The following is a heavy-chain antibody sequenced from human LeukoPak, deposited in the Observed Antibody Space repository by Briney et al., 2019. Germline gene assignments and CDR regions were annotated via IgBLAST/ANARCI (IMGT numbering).Heavy chain of an antibody. J-gene: IGHJ2*01. Sequence: ASETLSLTCTVSGGSISSYYWSWIRQPPGKGLEWIGYIFYSGSTSYNPSLKSRVTISVDTSKNQFSLKLSSVTAADTAVYYCARVYYSNSYDYWYFDLWGRGTLVTVSS. CDR2: IFYSGST. V-gene: IGHV4-59*01. CDR3: ARVYYSNSYDYWYFDL. D-gene: IGHD6-13*01. CDR1: GGSISSYY.